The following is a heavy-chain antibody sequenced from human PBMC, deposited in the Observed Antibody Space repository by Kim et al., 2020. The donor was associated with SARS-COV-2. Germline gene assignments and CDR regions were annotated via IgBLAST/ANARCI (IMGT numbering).Heavy chain of an antibody. J-gene: IGHJ3*02. CDR1: GFTFSTYS. Sequence: GGSLRLSCAASGFTFSTYSMNWVRQAPGKGLAWVSSIGSDVYYKYYTDSVKGRFTISRDNTKTSLYLQMNSLRAEDTAVYYCARSRSLGNGAFDIWGPGT. V-gene: IGHV3-21*01. CDR3: ARSRSLGNGAFDI. CDR2: IGSDVYYK.